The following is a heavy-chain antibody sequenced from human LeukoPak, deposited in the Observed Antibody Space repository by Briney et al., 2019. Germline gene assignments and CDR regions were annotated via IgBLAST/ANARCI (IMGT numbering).Heavy chain of an antibody. D-gene: IGHD2-2*01. CDR2: INHSGST. J-gene: IGHJ5*02. Sequence: SETLSLTCAVYGGSFSGYYWSWIRQPPGKGLEWIGEINHSGSTNCNPSLKSRVTISVDTSKNQFSLKLSSVTAADTAVYYCARVPARPYCSSTSCYVIWFDPWGQGTLVTVSS. CDR3: ARVPARPYCSSTSCYVIWFDP. V-gene: IGHV4-34*01. CDR1: GGSFSGYY.